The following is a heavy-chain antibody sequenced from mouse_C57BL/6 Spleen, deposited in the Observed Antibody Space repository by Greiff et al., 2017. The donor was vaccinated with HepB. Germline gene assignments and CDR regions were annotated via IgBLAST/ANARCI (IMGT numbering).Heavy chain of an antibody. CDR2: INPGSGGT. V-gene: IGHV1-54*01. J-gene: IGHJ3*01. CDR1: GYSFPNYL. CDR3: GRSECNSIAY. Sequence: QVQLQQSGAELVRPGPSVTVSCKASGYSFPNYLIEWVKQRPGQGLEWLGVINPGSGGTNYKENFKGKATLTADKSSSTAYMQLSSLTSDDSGFYVCGRSECNSIAYWGQGTLVTVSA. D-gene: IGHD2-1*01.